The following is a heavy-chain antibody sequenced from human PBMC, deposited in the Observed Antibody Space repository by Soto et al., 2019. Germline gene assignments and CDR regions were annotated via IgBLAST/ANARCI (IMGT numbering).Heavy chain of an antibody. CDR3: ARLYYYDSSGYWYFDY. D-gene: IGHD3-22*01. CDR1: GGSISSSNW. J-gene: IGHJ4*02. Sequence: SETLSLTCAVSGGSISSSNWWSWVRQPPGKGLEWIGEIYHSGSTNYNPSLKSRVTISVDKSKNQFSLKLSSVTAADTAVYYCARLYYYDSSGYWYFDYWGQGTLVTVSS. V-gene: IGHV4-4*02. CDR2: IYHSGST.